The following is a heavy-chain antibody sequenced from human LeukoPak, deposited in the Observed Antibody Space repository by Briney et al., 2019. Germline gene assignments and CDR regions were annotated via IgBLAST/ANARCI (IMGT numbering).Heavy chain of an antibody. CDR3: ARDRARIAVAGTGAFDI. CDR2: IIPIFGTA. D-gene: IGHD6-19*01. V-gene: IGHV1-69*05. J-gene: IGHJ3*02. Sequence: SVKVSCKASGGTFSSYAISWVRQAPGQGLEWMGRIIPIFGTANYAQKFQGRVTITTDESTSTAYMELSSLRSEDTAVYYCARDRARIAVAGTGAFDIWAKGQWSPSLQ. CDR1: GGTFSSYA.